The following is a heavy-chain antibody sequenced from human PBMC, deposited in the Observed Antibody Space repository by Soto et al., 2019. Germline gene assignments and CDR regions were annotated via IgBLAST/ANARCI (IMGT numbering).Heavy chain of an antibody. Sequence: SETLSLTCAVYGGSFSGYYWSWIRQPPGKGLEWIGEINHSGSTNYNPSLKSRVTISVDTSKNQFSLQLSSVTAADTAVYYCAGTNYVILTGYYRKRRPISDYWGQGTLVTVSS. CDR2: INHSGST. V-gene: IGHV4-34*01. J-gene: IGHJ4*02. CDR1: GGSFSGYY. D-gene: IGHD3-9*01. CDR3: AGTNYVILTGYYRKRRPISDY.